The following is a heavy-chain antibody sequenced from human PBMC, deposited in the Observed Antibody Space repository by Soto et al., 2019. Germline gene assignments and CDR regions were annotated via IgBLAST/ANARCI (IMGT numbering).Heavy chain of an antibody. CDR3: TRDIGGKGAY. V-gene: IGHV3-74*01. J-gene: IGHJ4*02. CDR2: IDAYGTTI. CDR1: GYTFSSYW. Sequence: AGSLRLSCAASGYTFSSYWMHWVRQVPGKGLLWVSRIDAYGTTINYADSMRGRFTISRANTRNILYLEMNSLSAEDTALYYCTRDIGGKGAYWGPGTLVTVSS. D-gene: IGHD3-10*01.